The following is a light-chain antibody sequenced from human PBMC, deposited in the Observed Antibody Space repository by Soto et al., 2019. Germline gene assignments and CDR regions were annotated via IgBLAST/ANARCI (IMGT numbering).Light chain of an antibody. J-gene: IGLJ2*01. CDR2: EVT. Sequence: QSALTQPASVSGSPGQSITISCTGTSGDIGGYNYVSWYQQHPGKAPKLLISEVTNRPSGVSNRFSGSKSGNSASLTISGLQAEDEADYCCCSYASSNTFVFGGGTKLTVL. V-gene: IGLV2-14*01. CDR1: SGDIGGYNY. CDR3: CSYASSNTFV.